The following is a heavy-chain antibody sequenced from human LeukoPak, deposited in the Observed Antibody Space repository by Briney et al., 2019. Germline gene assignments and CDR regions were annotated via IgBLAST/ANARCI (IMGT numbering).Heavy chain of an antibody. CDR1: GGSISSGSIY. Sequence: PSKTLSLTCAVSGGSISSGSIYWGWIRQPAGKGLEWIGRIYTSGSTNYNPSLKRRVTISVDTSKTQFSLKMSPGTAAATAVYYCARDRVTTPLSYGMDVWGQGTTVTVSS. J-gene: IGHJ6*02. CDR3: ARDRVTTPLSYGMDV. V-gene: IGHV4-61*02. D-gene: IGHD4-11*01. CDR2: IYTSGST.